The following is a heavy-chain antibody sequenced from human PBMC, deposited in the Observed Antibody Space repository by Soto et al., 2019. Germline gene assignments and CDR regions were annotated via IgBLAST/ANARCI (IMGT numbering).Heavy chain of an antibody. CDR3: AKTKQQAQNYYYYGMDV. D-gene: IGHD6-13*01. V-gene: IGHV3-30*18. Sequence: GGSLRLSCAASRFTFSSYDMHWVRQAPGRGLEWVAIISYDGSKKYYADSVKGRFTISRDNTKNTLYLQMNTLRAEDTAVYYCAKTKQQAQNYYYYGMDVWGQGTTVTVSS. J-gene: IGHJ6*02. CDR2: ISYDGSKK. CDR1: RFTFSSYD.